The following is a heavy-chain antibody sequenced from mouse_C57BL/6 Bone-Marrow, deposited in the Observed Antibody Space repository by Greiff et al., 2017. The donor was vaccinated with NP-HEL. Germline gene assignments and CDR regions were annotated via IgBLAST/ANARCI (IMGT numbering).Heavy chain of an antibody. CDR3: AIVHYYGSSYVAWFAY. J-gene: IGHJ3*01. D-gene: IGHD1-1*01. CDR1: GYTFTDYY. Sequence: QVHVKQSGAELVRPGASVKLSCKASGYTFTDYYINWVKQRPGQGLEWIARIYPGSGNTYYNEKFKGKATLTAEKSSSTAYMQLSSLTSEDSAVYFCAIVHYYGSSYVAWFAYWGQGTLVTVSA. V-gene: IGHV1-76*01. CDR2: IYPGSGNT.